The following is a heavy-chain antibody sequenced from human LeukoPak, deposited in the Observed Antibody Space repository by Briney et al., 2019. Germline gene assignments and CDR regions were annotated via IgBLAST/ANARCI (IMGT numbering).Heavy chain of an antibody. V-gene: IGHV3-NL1*01. CDR3: AKSTTVVTPDY. CDR1: GFSFSDYY. CDR2: ISFDSGDET. D-gene: IGHD4-23*01. Sequence: GGSLRLSCTASGFSFSDYYMHWVRQAPGKGLESVSSISFDSGDETLYADSVKGRFTISRDNSKNTLYLQMNSLRAEDTAVYYCAKSTTVVTPDYWGQGTLVTVSS. J-gene: IGHJ4*02.